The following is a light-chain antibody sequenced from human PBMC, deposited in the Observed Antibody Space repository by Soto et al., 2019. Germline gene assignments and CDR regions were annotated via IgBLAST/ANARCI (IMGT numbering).Light chain of an antibody. V-gene: IGKV3-15*01. CDR2: GAS. CDR3: HQYDNWPFT. J-gene: IGKJ2*01. Sequence: EIVMTQSPDTLSVSPGEGATLSCRASLRVSSNLAWYQQKPGQAPRLLIHGASTRATGIPARFSGSGFGTEFTLTISSLQSEDFAVYYCHQYDNWPFTFGQGTKLQIK. CDR1: LRVSSN.